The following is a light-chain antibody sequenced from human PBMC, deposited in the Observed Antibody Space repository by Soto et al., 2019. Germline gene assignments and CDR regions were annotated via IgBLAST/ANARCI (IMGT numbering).Light chain of an antibody. V-gene: IGLV1-40*01. J-gene: IGLJ2*01. Sequence: QSVLTQPPSVSGAPGQRVTISCTGSSSSIGAGYDVHWYQQLPGTAPKLLIYGNSNRPSGVPDRFSGSKSGTSASLAITGLQAEDEADYYCQSYDSSLSVVLGGGTKVTVL. CDR1: SSSIGAGYD. CDR3: QSYDSSLSVV. CDR2: GNS.